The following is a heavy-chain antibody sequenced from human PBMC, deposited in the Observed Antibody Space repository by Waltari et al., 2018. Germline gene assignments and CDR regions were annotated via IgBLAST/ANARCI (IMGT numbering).Heavy chain of an antibody. CDR1: GDSISSNY. D-gene: IGHD1-26*01. CDR3: ARRSGDRFDV. V-gene: IGHV4-59*12. Sequence: QVQLQESGPGLVKPSETLSLICAVSGDSISSNYWRWIRQSPGKGLEWIGYIHGGSGVTSYIPSLESRVTFSRDTSKSQFSLNLNSVTAADTAVYYCARRSGDRFDVWGPGVLVTVSS. CDR2: IHGGSGVT. J-gene: IGHJ5*02.